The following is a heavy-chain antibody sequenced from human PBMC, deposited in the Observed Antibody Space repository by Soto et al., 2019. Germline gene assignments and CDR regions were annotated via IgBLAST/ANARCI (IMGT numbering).Heavy chain of an antibody. CDR3: AHAYGGRSLY. J-gene: IGHJ4*02. D-gene: IGHD1-26*01. CDR1: GFSLSTSRVG. CDR2: IYWDDAK. V-gene: IGHV2-5*02. Sequence: QITLKESGPTLVKPTQTLTLTCTFSGFSLSTSRVGVGWIRQPPGKALEWLAVIYWDDAKTYRPSLKSTLTITTDTSKNQVALTMTNMDPVDTATYYCAHAYGGRSLYWGQGTLVTVSS.